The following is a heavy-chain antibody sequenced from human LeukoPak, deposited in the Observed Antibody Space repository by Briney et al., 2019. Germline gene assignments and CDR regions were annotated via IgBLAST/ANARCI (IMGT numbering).Heavy chain of an antibody. J-gene: IGHJ4*02. Sequence: ASVKVSCKASGYTFTGYYMHWVRQAPGQGLEWMGWINPNSGGTNYAQKFQGRVTMTRDTSISTAYMELSRLRSDDTAVYYCAGISSGWKRSYGYYFDYWGQGTLVTVSS. CDR2: INPNSGGT. V-gene: IGHV1-2*02. D-gene: IGHD6-19*01. CDR1: GYTFTGYY. CDR3: AGISSGWKRSYGYYFDY.